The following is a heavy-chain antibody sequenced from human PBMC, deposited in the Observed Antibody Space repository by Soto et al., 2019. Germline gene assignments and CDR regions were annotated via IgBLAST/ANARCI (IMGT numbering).Heavy chain of an antibody. V-gene: IGHV2-5*02. CDR3: AHWYYYDSSGYYRYYFDY. Sequence: SGPTRVNPTQTLTLTCTFSGFSLSTSGVGVGWIRQPPGKALEWLALIYWDDDKRYSPSLKSRLTITKDTSKNQVVLTMTNMDPVDTATYYCAHWYYYDSSGYYRYYFDYWGQGTLVTVSS. CDR1: GFSLSTSGVG. J-gene: IGHJ4*02. CDR2: IYWDDDK. D-gene: IGHD3-22*01.